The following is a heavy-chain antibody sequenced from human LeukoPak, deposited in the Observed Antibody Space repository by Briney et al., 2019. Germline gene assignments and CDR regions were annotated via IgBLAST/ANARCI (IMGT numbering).Heavy chain of an antibody. D-gene: IGHD3-22*01. Sequence: ASVKVSCKASGYTFTSYGISWVRQAPGQGLEWMGWISAYNGNTNYAQKLQGRVAMTTDTSTSTAYMELRSLRSDDTAVYYCARTDYYDSIMDVWGQGTTVTVSS. CDR3: ARTDYYDSIMDV. V-gene: IGHV1-18*01. J-gene: IGHJ6*02. CDR2: ISAYNGNT. CDR1: GYTFTSYG.